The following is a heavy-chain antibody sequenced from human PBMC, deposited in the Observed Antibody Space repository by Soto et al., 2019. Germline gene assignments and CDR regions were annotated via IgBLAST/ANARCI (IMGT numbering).Heavy chain of an antibody. Sequence: QVQLVQSGAEVKKPGSSVKVSCKASGDAFTNYIFDWVRQAPGQGLEWMGGIIPMFGTPKYAQTFQDRVTIDADVSTGTAYLELTSLRFDDTAVYYCARGRDQPPVGLYFDSWGEGTRVTVSS. CDR3: ARGRDQPPVGLYFDS. J-gene: IGHJ4*02. D-gene: IGHD1-26*01. CDR2: IIPMFGTP. CDR1: GDAFTNYI. V-gene: IGHV1-69*01.